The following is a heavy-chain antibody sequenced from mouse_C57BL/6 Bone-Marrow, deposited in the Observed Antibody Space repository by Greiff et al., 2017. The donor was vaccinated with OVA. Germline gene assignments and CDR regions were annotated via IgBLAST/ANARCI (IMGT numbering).Heavy chain of an antibody. D-gene: IGHD1-1*01. CDR3: ARWGYYGSSIDY. CDR1: GYTFTSSG. Sequence: QVQLQQSGAELARPGASVKLSCKASGYTFTSSGISWVKQRTGQGLEWIGEIYPRSGNTYYNEKFKGKATLTADKSSSTAYMELRSLTSEYSAVYCGARWGYYGSSIDYWGQGTTLTVSS. V-gene: IGHV1-81*01. CDR2: IYPRSGNT. J-gene: IGHJ2*01.